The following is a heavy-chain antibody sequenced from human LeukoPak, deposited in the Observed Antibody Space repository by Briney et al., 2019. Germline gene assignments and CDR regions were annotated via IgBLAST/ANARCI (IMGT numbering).Heavy chain of an antibody. CDR1: GFTFSSYG. Sequence: GGSLRLSCAASGFTFSSYGMHWVRQPPGKGLEWVSSIFPSGGEIHYADSVRGRFTISRDNSKSTLSLQMNSLRAEDTAVYYCAKAVVPVISQHYFDYWGQGTLVTVSS. CDR2: IFPSGGEI. J-gene: IGHJ4*02. CDR3: AKAVVPVISQHYFDY. V-gene: IGHV3-23*01. D-gene: IGHD3-22*01.